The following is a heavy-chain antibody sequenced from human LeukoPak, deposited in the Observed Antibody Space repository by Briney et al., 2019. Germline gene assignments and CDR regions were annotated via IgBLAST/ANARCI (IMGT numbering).Heavy chain of an antibody. CDR2: IYTSGST. D-gene: IGHD3-22*01. J-gene: IGHJ4*02. V-gene: IGHV4-4*07. Sequence: SETLSLTCTVSGGSISSYYWSWIRQPAGKGLEWIGRIYTSGSTNYNPSLKSRVTMSVDTSKNQFSLKLSSVTAADTAVYYCASSTYYYDSSGYYYKLFDYWGQGTLATVSS. CDR1: GGSISSYY. CDR3: ASSTYYYDSSGYYYKLFDY.